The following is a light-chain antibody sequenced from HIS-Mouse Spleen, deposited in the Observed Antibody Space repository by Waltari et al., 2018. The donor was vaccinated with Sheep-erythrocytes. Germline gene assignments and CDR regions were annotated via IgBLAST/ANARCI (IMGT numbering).Light chain of an antibody. J-gene: IGLJ1*01. V-gene: IGLV2-11*01. CDR3: CSYAGSYNHV. Sequence: QSALTQPRSVSGSPGQSVTISCTGTSSDVGGYNYLSWYQQHPGKAPKLMVYDVSQRPSGVPDRFSGSKSGNTASQTLSGLQAEDEADYYCCSYAGSYNHVFATGTKVTVL. CDR1: SSDVGGYNY. CDR2: DVS.